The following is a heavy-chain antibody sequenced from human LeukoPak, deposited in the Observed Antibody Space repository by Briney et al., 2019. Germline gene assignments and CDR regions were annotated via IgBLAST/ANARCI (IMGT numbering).Heavy chain of an antibody. J-gene: IGHJ6*04. Sequence: GGSLRLSCAASGFTFSAYAMSWVRQAPGKGLEWVSRITRDGSSTTYADSVKGRFTTSRDNAKSTLYLQMDSLRDDDTAVYYCARDPGYESWSPFWGGMDVWGNGTTVIVSS. CDR2: ITRDGSST. V-gene: IGHV3-74*01. CDR3: ARDPGYESWSPFWGGMDV. CDR1: GFTFSAYA. D-gene: IGHD3-16*01.